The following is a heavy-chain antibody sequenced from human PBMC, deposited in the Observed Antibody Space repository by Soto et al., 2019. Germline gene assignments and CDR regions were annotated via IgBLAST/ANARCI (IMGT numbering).Heavy chain of an antibody. J-gene: IGHJ3*02. CDR2: ISASSSHK. Sequence: EVQLVESGGRLVKPGESLRLSCVASGFDFSYYTINWVRHAPGKGLEWVSAISASSSHKYSADSVRGRFTFSRDNANNSLYLQMNNLRVEDTAVYYCARLRSDAFDIWGQGTLVTVSS. V-gene: IGHV3-21*02. CDR3: ARLRSDAFDI. CDR1: GFDFSYYT. D-gene: IGHD4-17*01.